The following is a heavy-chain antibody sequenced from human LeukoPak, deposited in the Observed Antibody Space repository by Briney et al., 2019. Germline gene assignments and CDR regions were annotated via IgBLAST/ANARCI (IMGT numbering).Heavy chain of an antibody. CDR2: IYYSGST. CDR1: GGSISSYY. D-gene: IGHD3-3*01. CDR3: ASGVAYYDFWSGYSTRWFDP. V-gene: IGHV4-59*13. Sequence: SETLSLTCTVSGGSISSYYWSWVRQPPGRGLEWIGYIYYSGSTNYNPSLKSRGTISVDTSKNQFSLKLSSVTAADTAVYYCASGVAYYDFWSGYSTRWFDPWGQGTLVTVSS. J-gene: IGHJ5*02.